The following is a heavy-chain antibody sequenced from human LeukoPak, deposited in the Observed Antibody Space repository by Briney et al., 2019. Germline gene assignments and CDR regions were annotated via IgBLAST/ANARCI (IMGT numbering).Heavy chain of an antibody. Sequence: GGSLRLSCAASGFTLSPYWMSWVRQAPGKGLEWVANIQPDGSEKYYVDSVKGRFTISRDNAKNSLYLQMNSLRAEDTAVYYCARAPKNSYGSGSYPYYTYYMDVGEKGPTAPVP. CDR2: IQPDGSEK. D-gene: IGHD3-10*01. V-gene: IGHV3-7*01. CDR1: GFTLSPYW. J-gene: IGHJ6*03. CDR3: ARAPKNSYGSGSYPYYTYYMDV.